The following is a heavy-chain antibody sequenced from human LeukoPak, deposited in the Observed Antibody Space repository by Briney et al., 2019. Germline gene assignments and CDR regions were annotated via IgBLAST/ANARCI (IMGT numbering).Heavy chain of an antibody. CDR1: GYTLTELS. CDR3: ATGPVKYSGSYYYFDY. J-gene: IGHJ4*02. CDR2: FDPEDGET. Sequence: GASVKVSCKVSGYTLTELSMHWVRQAPGKGLEWMGGFDPEDGETIYAQKFQGRVTMTEDTSTDTAYMELSSLRSEDTAVYYCATGPVKYSGSYYYFDYWGQGTLVTVSS. V-gene: IGHV1-24*01. D-gene: IGHD1-26*01.